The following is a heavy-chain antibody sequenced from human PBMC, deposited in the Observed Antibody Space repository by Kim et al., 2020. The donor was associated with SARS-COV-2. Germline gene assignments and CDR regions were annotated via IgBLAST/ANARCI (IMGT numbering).Heavy chain of an antibody. Sequence: STTSNPSLKGLFTISVDTSKNQFSLKVSSVTAADTAVFYCARLRGGSLFDFWGQGTLVTVSS. D-gene: IGHD1-26*01. J-gene: IGHJ4*02. V-gene: IGHV4-34*01. CDR3: ARLRGGSLFDF. CDR2: ST.